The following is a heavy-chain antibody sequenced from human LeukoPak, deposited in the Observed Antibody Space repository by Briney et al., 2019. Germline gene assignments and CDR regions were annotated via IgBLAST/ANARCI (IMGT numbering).Heavy chain of an antibody. D-gene: IGHD3-10*01. J-gene: IGHJ4*02. CDR1: GGSISSYY. V-gene: IGHV4-59*01. Sequence: SETLSLTCTVSGGSISSYYWSWIRQPPGKGLEWIGYIYYSGSTNYNPSLKSRVTISVDTSKNQFSLKLSSVTAADTAAYYCARAPYYYGSGISGFDYWGQGTLVTVSS. CDR2: IYYSGST. CDR3: ARAPYYYGSGISGFDY.